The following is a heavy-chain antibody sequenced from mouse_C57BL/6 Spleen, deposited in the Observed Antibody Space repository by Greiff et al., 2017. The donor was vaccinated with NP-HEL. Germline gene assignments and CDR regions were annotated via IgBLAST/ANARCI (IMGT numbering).Heavy chain of an antibody. V-gene: IGHV1-69*01. CDR1: GYTFTSYW. Sequence: QVQLQQSGAELVMPGASVKLSCKASGYTFTSYWMHWVKQRPGQGLEWIGEIDPSDSYTNYNQKFKGKSTLTVDKSSSTAYMQLSSLTSEDSAVYYCARPGGSSYVNAMDYWGQGTSVTVSS. CDR3: ARPGGSSYVNAMDY. D-gene: IGHD1-1*01. CDR2: IDPSDSYT. J-gene: IGHJ4*01.